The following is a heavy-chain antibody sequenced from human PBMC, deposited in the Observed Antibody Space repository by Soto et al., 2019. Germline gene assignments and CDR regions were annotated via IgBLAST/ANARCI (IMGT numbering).Heavy chain of an antibody. Sequence: SVKVSCKASGGTFSSHAIRWVRLAPGQAQAWMGGIIPIFGTANYAQKFQGRVTITADESTSTAYMELSSLRSEDTAVYYRPREGRIQLWLVSYYSGMDVWGQGVTPTVSS. CDR2: IIPIFGTA. CDR1: GGTFSSHA. D-gene: IGHD5-18*01. CDR3: PREGRIQLWLVSYYSGMDV. J-gene: IGHJ6*02. V-gene: IGHV1-69*13.